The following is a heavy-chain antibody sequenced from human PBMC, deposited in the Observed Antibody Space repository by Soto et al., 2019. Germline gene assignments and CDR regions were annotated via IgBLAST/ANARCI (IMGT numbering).Heavy chain of an antibody. CDR3: AKRSVSYYYFEY. J-gene: IGHJ4*02. D-gene: IGHD1-26*01. Sequence: GGSLRLSCAASGFTFSSYSMRWVRQAPGKGLEWVSSINSNGGNTYYADSVKGRFTISRDNSKNTLYLQMDSLRAEDTAVYYCAKRSVSYYYFEYWGQGTLVTVSS. CDR2: INSNGGNT. CDR1: GFTFSSYS. V-gene: IGHV3-23*01.